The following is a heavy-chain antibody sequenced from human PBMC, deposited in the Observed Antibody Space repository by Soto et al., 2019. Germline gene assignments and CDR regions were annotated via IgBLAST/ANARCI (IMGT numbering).Heavy chain of an antibody. Sequence: QGQLGESGGGVVQPGTSLKLSCDASGFTFDTFTMHWVRQTPGKGLEWLAVILSDGSSEDYADSVRGRFTISRDNSKNTLNLLMNSLRPDDTGVYYCARDPDKLYGMDVGGPGTTVIVS. V-gene: IGHV3-30*04. CDR3: ARDPDKLYGMDV. J-gene: IGHJ6*02. CDR2: ILSDGSSE. CDR1: GFTFDTFT.